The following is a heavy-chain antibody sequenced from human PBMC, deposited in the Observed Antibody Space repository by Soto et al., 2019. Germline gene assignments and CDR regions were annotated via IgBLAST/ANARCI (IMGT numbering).Heavy chain of an antibody. J-gene: IGHJ6*02. Sequence: SVKVSCKASGGTFSSYAISWVRQSPGQGLEWMGGIIPIFGTANYAQKFQGRVTITADKSTSTAYMELSSLRSEDTAVYYCARDHAVRGVIIKYYYYGMDVWGQGTTVTVSS. CDR1: GGTFSSYA. CDR2: IIPIFGTA. CDR3: ARDHAVRGVIIKYYYYGMDV. V-gene: IGHV1-69*06. D-gene: IGHD3-10*01.